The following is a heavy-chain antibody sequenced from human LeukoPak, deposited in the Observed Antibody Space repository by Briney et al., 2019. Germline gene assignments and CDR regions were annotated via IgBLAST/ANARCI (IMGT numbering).Heavy chain of an antibody. Sequence: PGGSLRLSCAASGFTFSSYGMHWVRQAPGKGLEWVAVISCDGSNKYYADSVKGRFTISRDNSKNTLYLQMNSLRAEDTAVYYCAKAPRYCSSTSCPSYYYYGMDVWGKGTTVTVSS. CDR3: AKAPRYCSSTSCPSYYYYGMDV. CDR1: GFTFSSYG. V-gene: IGHV3-30*18. J-gene: IGHJ6*04. D-gene: IGHD2-2*01. CDR2: ISCDGSNK.